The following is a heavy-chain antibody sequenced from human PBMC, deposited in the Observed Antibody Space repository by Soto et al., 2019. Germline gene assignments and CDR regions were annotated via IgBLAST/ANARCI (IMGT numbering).Heavy chain of an antibody. Sequence: GGSLRLSCAASGFTFSSYGMHWVRQAPGKGLEWVAGIWYDGSNKYYADSVKGRFTISRDNSKNTLYLQMNSLRAEDTAVYYCARGPDIVVVPAAIGYWGQGTLVTVSS. CDR3: ARGPDIVVVPAAIGY. D-gene: IGHD2-2*01. V-gene: IGHV3-33*01. CDR2: IWYDGSNK. CDR1: GFTFSSYG. J-gene: IGHJ4*02.